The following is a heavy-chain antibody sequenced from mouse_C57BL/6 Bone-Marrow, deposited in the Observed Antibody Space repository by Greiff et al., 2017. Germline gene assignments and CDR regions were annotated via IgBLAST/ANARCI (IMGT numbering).Heavy chain of an antibody. Sequence: QVQLQQSGAELARPGASVKLSCKASGYTFTSYGISWVKQRTGQGLEWIGEIYPRSGNTYYNEKFKGKATLTADKSSSTAYMELRSLTYEDSAVYCCAIYGRAHYFDYWGQGTTLTVSS. CDR2: IYPRSGNT. D-gene: IGHD1-1*01. CDR1: GYTFTSYG. CDR3: AIYGRAHYFDY. V-gene: IGHV1-81*01. J-gene: IGHJ2*01.